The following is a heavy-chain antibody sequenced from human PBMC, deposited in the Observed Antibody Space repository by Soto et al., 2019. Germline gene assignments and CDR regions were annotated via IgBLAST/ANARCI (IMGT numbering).Heavy chain of an antibody. J-gene: IGHJ4*02. CDR1: GFTFRGNG. CDR2: IWYDGSKM. V-gene: IGHV3-33*01. CDR3: ARDVWAGSGYRLDY. Sequence: QVQLMESGGGVVQPGGSLRLSCAASGFTFRGNGMHWVRQAPGKGLEWVADIWYDGSKMYYADSVKGRFTISRDNSKNPLYLQMDSLRAEDAAVYFCARDVWAGSGYRLDYWGQGTPVTVSS. D-gene: IGHD3-22*01.